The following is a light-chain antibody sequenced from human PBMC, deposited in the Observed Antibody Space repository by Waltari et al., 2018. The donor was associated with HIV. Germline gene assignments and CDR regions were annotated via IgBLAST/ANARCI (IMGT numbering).Light chain of an antibody. V-gene: IGLV1-51*01. CDR2: DNN. J-gene: IGLJ2*01. CDR3: GTWDSSLSAMV. Sequence: QSVLTQPPSVSAAPGQKVHISCSGSRPNLGNNYVSWYQQLPGTAPKLLIYDNNERPSGIPDRFSGSKSGTSATLGITGLQTGDEADYYCGTWDSSLSAMVFGGGTKLTVL. CDR1: RPNLGNNY.